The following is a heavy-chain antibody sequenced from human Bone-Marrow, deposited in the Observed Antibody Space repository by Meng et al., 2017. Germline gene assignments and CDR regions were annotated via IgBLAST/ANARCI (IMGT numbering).Heavy chain of an antibody. CDR1: GGSFGDYY. CDR2: IGHSGRT. CDR3: TRGQDYIWGPE. V-gene: IGHV4-34*01. D-gene: IGHD3-16*01. Sequence: VHLHEWRAGLLKPSETLSLTCDVYGGSFGDYYAWVRQPPGKGLEWIGEIGHSGRTVYSPALKSRVTVSLDTSKDTEQFFLQMKYVTAADTAVYYCTRGQDYIWGPEWGQGTLVTVSS. J-gene: IGHJ1*01.